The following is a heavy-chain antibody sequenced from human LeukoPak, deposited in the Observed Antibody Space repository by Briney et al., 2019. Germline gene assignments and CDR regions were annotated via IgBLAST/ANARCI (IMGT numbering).Heavy chain of an antibody. V-gene: IGHV4-38-2*01. CDR2: IYHSGST. D-gene: IGHD4-11*01. Sequence: KPSETLSLTCAVSGYSISSGYYWGWIRQPLGKGLEWIGNIYHSGSTYYNPSLKSRVTISVDTSKNQFSLKLSSVTAADTAVYYCARRYSNSYFDYWGQGTLVTVSS. J-gene: IGHJ4*02. CDR3: ARRYSNSYFDY. CDR1: GYSISSGYY.